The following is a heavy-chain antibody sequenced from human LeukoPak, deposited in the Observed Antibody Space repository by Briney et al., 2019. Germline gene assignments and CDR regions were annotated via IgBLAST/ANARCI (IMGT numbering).Heavy chain of an antibody. CDR3: ARDSAPSPGGPIN. CDR2: IYYSGST. Sequence: PSETLSLTCTVSGGSISSSTYYWGWIRQPPGKGLEWIGSIYYSGSTYYNPSLKSRVTISVDTSKNQFSLKLSSVTAADTAVYYCARDSAPSPGGPINWGQGTLVTVSS. V-gene: IGHV4-39*02. J-gene: IGHJ4*02. D-gene: IGHD3-16*01. CDR1: GGSISSSTYY.